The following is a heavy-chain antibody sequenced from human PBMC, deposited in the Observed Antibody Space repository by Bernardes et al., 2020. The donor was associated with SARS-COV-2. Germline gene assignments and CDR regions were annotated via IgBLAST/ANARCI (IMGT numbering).Heavy chain of an antibody. D-gene: IGHD6-13*01. J-gene: IGHJ5*02. CDR3: ARYRILRAAAINWFDP. V-gene: IGHV4-34*01. CDR2: INHSGST. Sequence: SETLSLTCAVYGGSFSGYYWSWIRQPPGKGLEWIGEINHSGSTNYNPSLKSRVTISVDTSKNQFSLKLSSVTTADTAVYYCARYRILRAAAINWFDPWGQGTLVTVSS. CDR1: GGSFSGYY.